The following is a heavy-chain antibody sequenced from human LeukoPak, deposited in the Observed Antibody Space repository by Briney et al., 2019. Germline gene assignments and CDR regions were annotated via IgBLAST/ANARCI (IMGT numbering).Heavy chain of an antibody. D-gene: IGHD3-10*01. J-gene: IGHJ6*02. Sequence: HPGGSLRLPCAASGFIFDDYAMHWVRQAPGKGLEWVSLISGDGGSTYYADSVKDRFTISRDNIKNSLYLQMNSLRTEDSALYYCAKDKGYFGSGSYYYYNYAMDVWGQGTTVTVSS. CDR1: GFIFDDYA. V-gene: IGHV3-43*02. CDR3: AKDKGYFGSGSYYYYNYAMDV. CDR2: ISGDGGST.